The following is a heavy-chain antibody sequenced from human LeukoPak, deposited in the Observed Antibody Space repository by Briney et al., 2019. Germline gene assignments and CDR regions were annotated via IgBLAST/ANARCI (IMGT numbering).Heavy chain of an antibody. CDR2: ISGGGGSSA. J-gene: IGHJ4*02. CDR3: ARRGAVAGRGGVNFDC. Sequence: GGSLRLSCAASGFTFSNHAMSWVRQAPGKGLEWVSSISGGGGSSAYYADSVKGRFTISRDNSKNTLYLQMKSLRADDTAVYFCARRGAVAGRGGVNFDCWGQGTLVTVSS. D-gene: IGHD6-19*01. V-gene: IGHV3-23*01. CDR1: GFTFSNHA.